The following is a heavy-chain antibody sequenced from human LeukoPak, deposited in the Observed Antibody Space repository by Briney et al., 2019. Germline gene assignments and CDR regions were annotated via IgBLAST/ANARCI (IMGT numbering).Heavy chain of an antibody. CDR1: GGSISSYY. J-gene: IGHJ3*02. D-gene: IGHD3/OR15-3a*01. Sequence: SETPSLTCTVSGGSISSYYWSWIRQPAGKGLGWIGRISSSGSTNYNPSLKSRVTMSVDTSKNQFSLKLSSVTAADTAVYYCARASRSNFWTTPQGFDIGGQGTRVTVSS. CDR2: ISSSGST. V-gene: IGHV4-4*07. CDR3: ARASRSNFWTTPQGFDI.